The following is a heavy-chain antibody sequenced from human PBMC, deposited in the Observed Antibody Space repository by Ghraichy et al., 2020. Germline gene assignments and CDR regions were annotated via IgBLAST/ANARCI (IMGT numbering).Heavy chain of an antibody. Sequence: GGSLRLSCAASGFTFSSYWMSWVRQAPGKGLEWVANIKQDGSEKYYVDSVKGRFTISRDNAKNSLYLQMNSLRAEDTAVYYCARALVTWFGEDNWFDPWGQGTLVTVSS. V-gene: IGHV3-7*01. CDR2: IKQDGSEK. J-gene: IGHJ5*02. D-gene: IGHD3-10*01. CDR3: ARALVTWFGEDNWFDP. CDR1: GFTFSSYW.